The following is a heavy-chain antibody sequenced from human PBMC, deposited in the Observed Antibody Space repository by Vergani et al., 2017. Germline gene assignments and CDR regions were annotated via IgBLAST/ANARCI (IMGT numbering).Heavy chain of an antibody. J-gene: IGHJ4*02. CDR3: AGRGGFTLVY. CDR1: SYSISSGYY. D-gene: IGHD5-24*01. CDR2: IYHSGST. V-gene: IGHV4-38-2*01. Sequence: QVQLQESGPGLVKPSETLSLTCAVSSYSISSGYYWGWIRQPPGKGLEWIGTIYHSGSTFYNPSLRSRVTISVDMSKNQFSLNLSSVTAADTAVYFCAGRGGFTLVYWGQGILVTVSS.